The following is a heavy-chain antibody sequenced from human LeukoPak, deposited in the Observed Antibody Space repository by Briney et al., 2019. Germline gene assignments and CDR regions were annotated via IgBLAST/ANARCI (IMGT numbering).Heavy chain of an antibody. CDR2: INPNSGGT. D-gene: IGHD6-19*01. CDR3: ARDLAGPIAVAAAGPDY. Sequence: GASVKVSCKASGYTFTGYYMHWVRQAPGQGLEWMGWINPNSGGTNYAQKFQGRVTMTRDTSISTAYMELSRLRSDNTAVYYCARDLAGPIAVAAAGPDYWGQGTLVTVSS. CDR1: GYTFTGYY. V-gene: IGHV1-2*02. J-gene: IGHJ4*02.